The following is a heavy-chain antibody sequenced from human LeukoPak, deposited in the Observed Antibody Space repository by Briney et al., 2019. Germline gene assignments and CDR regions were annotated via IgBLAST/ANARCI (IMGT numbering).Heavy chain of an antibody. CDR2: INPNSGGT. D-gene: IGHD3-22*01. V-gene: IGHV1-2*02. Sequence: ASVKVSCKASGYTFTGYYMHWVRQAPGRGLEWMGWINPNSGGTNYAQKFQGRVTMTRDTSISTAYMELSRLRADDTAVYYCARDYDYDSSGYYYYYYYGMDVWGQGTTVTVSS. CDR1: GYTFTGYY. CDR3: ARDYDYDSSGYYYYYYYGMDV. J-gene: IGHJ6*02.